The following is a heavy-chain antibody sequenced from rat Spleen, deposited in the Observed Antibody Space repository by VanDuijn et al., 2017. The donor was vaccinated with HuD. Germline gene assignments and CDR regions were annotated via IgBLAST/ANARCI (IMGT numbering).Heavy chain of an antibody. CDR1: GFTFSDYG. D-gene: IGHD2-2*01. V-gene: IGHV5S13*01. J-gene: IGHJ1*01. Sequence: EVQLVESGGGLVQPGRSLKLSCAASGFTFSDYGMAWVRQAPTTGLEWVASITTGGDKPYYRDSVKGRFTISRDNVKSTLYLQMDSLRSEDTATYYCARAGYLRDWYFDFWGPGTMVTVSS. CDR3: ARAGYLRDWYFDF. CDR2: ITTGGDKP.